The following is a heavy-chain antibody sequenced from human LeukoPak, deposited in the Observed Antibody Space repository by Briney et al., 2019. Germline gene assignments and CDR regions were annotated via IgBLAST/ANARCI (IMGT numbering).Heavy chain of an antibody. CDR2: ISSSSSYI. V-gene: IGHV3-21*01. J-gene: IGHJ3*02. D-gene: IGHD3-16*01. CDR1: GFTFSSYS. Sequence: GGSLRLSCAASGFTFSSYSMNWVRQAPGKGLEWVSSISSSSSYIYYADSVKGRFTTSRDNAKNSLYLQMNSLRAEDTAVYYCARVAFSDAFDIWGQGTMVTVSS. CDR3: ARVAFSDAFDI.